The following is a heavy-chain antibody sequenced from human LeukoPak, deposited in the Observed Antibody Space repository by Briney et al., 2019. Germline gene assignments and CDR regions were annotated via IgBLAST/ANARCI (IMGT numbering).Heavy chain of an antibody. J-gene: IGHJ4*02. Sequence: PGRSLRLSCAASGFTFSSYAMHWVRQAPGKGLEWVGRIKSKTDGGTTDYAAPVKGRFTISRDDSKNTLYLQMNSLKTEDTAVYYCTTDIVVVPAALRNYWGQGTLVTVSS. CDR2: IKSKTDGGTT. D-gene: IGHD2-2*01. CDR3: TTDIVVVPAALRNY. V-gene: IGHV3-15*01. CDR1: GFTFSSYA.